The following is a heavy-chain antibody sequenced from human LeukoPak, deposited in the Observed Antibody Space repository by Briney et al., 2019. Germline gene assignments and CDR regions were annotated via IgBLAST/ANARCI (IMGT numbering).Heavy chain of an antibody. D-gene: IGHD3-10*01. Sequence: PGGSLRLSCAASGFIFDDYGMSWVRQAPGKGLEWVSGINWNGGSTGYADSVKGRFTISRDIAKNSLYLQMNSLRAEDRALYYCARDGDRFGELLSTQFNWFDPWGQGTLVIVSS. CDR1: GFIFDDYG. J-gene: IGHJ5*02. CDR2: INWNGGST. V-gene: IGHV3-20*04. CDR3: ARDGDRFGELLSTQFNWFDP.